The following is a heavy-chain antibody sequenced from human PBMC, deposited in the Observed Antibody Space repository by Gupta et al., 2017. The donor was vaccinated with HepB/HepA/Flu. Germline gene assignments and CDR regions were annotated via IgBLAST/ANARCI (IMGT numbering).Heavy chain of an antibody. CDR3: ASSGGDCSGGGCYWFDP. J-gene: IGHJ5*02. V-gene: IGHV1-46*01. CDR2: MNPSNGST. Sequence: QVQLVQSGAEVKKPGASVTIACKTSGYSFTNYYIHWVRQAPGQGLEWMGIMNPSNGSTNYAQKFQGRVTMSTDTSTSIVYIELSSLRSEDTAVYYCASSGGDCSGGGCYWFDPWGQGTLVTVPS. CDR1: GYSFTNYY. D-gene: IGHD2-15*01.